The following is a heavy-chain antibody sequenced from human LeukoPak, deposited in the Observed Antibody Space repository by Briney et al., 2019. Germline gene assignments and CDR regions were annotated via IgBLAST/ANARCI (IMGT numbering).Heavy chain of an antibody. Sequence: SETLSLTCAVYGGSFSGCYWSWIRQPPGKGLEWIGEINHSGSTNYNPSLKSRVTISVDTSKNQFSLKLSSVTAADTAVYYCARALTLALQWPISNWFDPWGQGTLVTVSS. D-gene: IGHD5-24*01. CDR2: INHSGST. V-gene: IGHV4-34*01. J-gene: IGHJ5*02. CDR3: ARALTLALQWPISNWFDP. CDR1: GGSFSGCY.